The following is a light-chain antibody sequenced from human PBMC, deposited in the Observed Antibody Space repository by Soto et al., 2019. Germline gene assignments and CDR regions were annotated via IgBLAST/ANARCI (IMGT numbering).Light chain of an antibody. V-gene: IGLV2-14*01. CDR2: DVS. Sequence: QSALAQPASVSGSPGQSITISCTGTSSDVGRYNYVSWFQQHPGKAPKLMIYDVSKWPSGVSDRFSGSKSGNTASLTISGLQAEDEADSYCSSFTSSSTFVFGTGTKLTVL. CDR1: SSDVGRYNY. CDR3: SSFTSSSTFV. J-gene: IGLJ1*01.